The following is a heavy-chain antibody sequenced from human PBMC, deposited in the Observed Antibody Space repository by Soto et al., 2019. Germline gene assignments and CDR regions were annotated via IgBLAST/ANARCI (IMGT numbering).Heavy chain of an antibody. Sequence: SVKVSCKASGGTFSSYAISWVRQAPGQGLEWMGGIIPIFGTANYAQKFQGRVTITADESTSTAYMELSSLRSEDTAVYYCARGQMDYDSSGYFVNFDYWGQGTLVTVSS. CDR3: ARGQMDYDSSGYFVNFDY. CDR2: IIPIFGTA. D-gene: IGHD3-22*01. CDR1: GGTFSSYA. J-gene: IGHJ4*02. V-gene: IGHV1-69*13.